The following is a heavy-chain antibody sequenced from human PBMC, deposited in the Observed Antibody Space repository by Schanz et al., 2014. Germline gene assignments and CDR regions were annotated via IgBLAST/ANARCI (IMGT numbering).Heavy chain of an antibody. CDR2: ISSSGGHI. CDR1: GFTVSAYS. Sequence: EVQVVESGGGLVRPGGSLRLSCSGFTVSAYSANWVRQAPRKGLEWVSSISSSGGHIYYADSVKGRITITRASSKYTPFIQMNSLPAEDMALYFWTRDGSRDGYNLAFDVWGQGKRVTVSS. CDR3: TRDGSRDGYNLAFDV. V-gene: IGHV3-21*02. D-gene: IGHD2-21*01. J-gene: IGHJ3*01.